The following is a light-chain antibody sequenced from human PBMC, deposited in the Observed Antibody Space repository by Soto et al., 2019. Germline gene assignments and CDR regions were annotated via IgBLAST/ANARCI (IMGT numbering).Light chain of an antibody. CDR3: QQYGSSPST. V-gene: IGKV3-20*01. J-gene: IGKJ1*01. Sequence: EVVLTQSPGTLSLSPGERATLSSRASQSVSSSSLAWYQQKPGQAPRLLIYGASSRATGIPDRFSGSGTGTDFTLTISRLEPEDFAVYYCQQYGSSPSTFGQGTKV. CDR1: QSVSSSS. CDR2: GAS.